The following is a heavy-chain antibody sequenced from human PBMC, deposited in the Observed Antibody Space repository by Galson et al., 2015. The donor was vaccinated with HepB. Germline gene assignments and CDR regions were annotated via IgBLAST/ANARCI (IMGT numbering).Heavy chain of an antibody. J-gene: IGHJ4*02. CDR1: GDSVSSNSAA. CDR3: ARWSGVGGYGDLYYFDH. Sequence: CAISGDSVSSNSAAWNWIRQSPSRGLEWLGRTYYRSKWYNDYAVSVKSRITINPDTSKNQFSLQLNSVTPEDTAVYYCARWSGVGGYGDLYYFDHWGQGTLVTVSS. V-gene: IGHV6-1*01. D-gene: IGHD4-17*01. CDR2: TYYRSKWYN.